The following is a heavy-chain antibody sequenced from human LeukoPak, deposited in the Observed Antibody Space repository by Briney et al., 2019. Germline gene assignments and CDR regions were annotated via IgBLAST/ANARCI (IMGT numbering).Heavy chain of an antibody. CDR3: AKHDSSSDF. CDR2: IRTDGSDK. J-gene: IGHJ4*02. D-gene: IGHD3-22*01. CDR1: GFIFSSYT. V-gene: IGHV3-30*02. Sequence: AGGSLRLSRAASGFIFSSYTMHWVRQPPGKGLEWVAFIRTDGSDKYYVDSVKGRFTISRDNSKNTLWLQMNSLRAEDTAVYYCAKHDSSSDFWGQGTLVAVSS.